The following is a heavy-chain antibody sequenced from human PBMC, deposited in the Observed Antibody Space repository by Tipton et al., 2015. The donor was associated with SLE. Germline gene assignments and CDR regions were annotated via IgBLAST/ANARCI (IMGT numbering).Heavy chain of an antibody. CDR2: VIYTAGNT. CDR3: AGSTRYYYMDV. CDR1: GFTFNNYA. V-gene: IGHV3-23*01. Sequence: SLRLSCEASGFTFNNYAMSWVRQAPGKGLEWVAVIYTAGNTYYADSVKGRFTISRDNSKNTLYLQLNSLSAEDTAVYYCAGSTRYYYMDVWGKGTTVTVSS. J-gene: IGHJ6*03. D-gene: IGHD2-15*01.